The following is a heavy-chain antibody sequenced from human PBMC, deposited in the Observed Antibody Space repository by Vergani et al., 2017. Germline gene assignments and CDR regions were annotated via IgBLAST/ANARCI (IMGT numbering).Heavy chain of an antibody. CDR2: INAGNGNT. J-gene: IGHJ5*02. CDR3: ARGLRQFDVLRFLGPQGTFDP. D-gene: IGHD3-3*01. V-gene: IGHV1-3*01. Sequence: QVQLVQSGAEVKKPGASVKVSCKASGYTFTSYAMHWVRQAPGQRLEWMGWINAGNGNTKYSQKFQGRVTITRDTSAITAYMELSSLRSEDTAVYYCARGLRQFDVLRFLGPQGTFDPWGQGTLVTVSS. CDR1: GYTFTSYA.